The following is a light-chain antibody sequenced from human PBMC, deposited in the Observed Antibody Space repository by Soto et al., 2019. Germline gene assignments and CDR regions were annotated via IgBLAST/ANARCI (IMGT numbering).Light chain of an antibody. CDR2: GAS. CDR1: QSVATN. J-gene: IGKJ2*01. V-gene: IGKV3-15*01. CDR3: QQYNKWPYT. Sequence: EIVRTQSQATLSVSPAERATLSCRASQSVATNLAWYQQKPGQSPRLLIYGASTRATGIPARFSGDGSGTEFTLTISSLQSEDFAVYFCQQYNKWPYTFGQGTKLEIK.